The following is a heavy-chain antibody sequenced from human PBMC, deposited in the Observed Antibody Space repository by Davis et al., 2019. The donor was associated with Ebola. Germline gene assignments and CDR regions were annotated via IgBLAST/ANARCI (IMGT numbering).Heavy chain of an antibody. Sequence: GESLKISCAASGFMFSNYAMNWVRQAPGKGLEWVSGISGNGRATYYADSVKGRFTLSRDKSNNTLDLQMNILTPEDTAVYYCAKAYCAADCSYILHFYQYMDVWGKGTTVTVS. CDR1: GFMFSNYA. D-gene: IGHD2-21*01. CDR3: AKAYCAADCSYILHFYQYMDV. CDR2: ISGNGRAT. J-gene: IGHJ6*03. V-gene: IGHV3-23*01.